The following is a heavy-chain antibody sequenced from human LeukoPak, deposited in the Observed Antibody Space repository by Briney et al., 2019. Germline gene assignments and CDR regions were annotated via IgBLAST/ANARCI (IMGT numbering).Heavy chain of an antibody. V-gene: IGHV4-59*01. J-gene: IGHJ5*02. D-gene: IGHD6-13*01. CDR2: IYYSGST. CDR1: GASISSYY. CDR3: AREWAAAGTRWFDP. Sequence: SSETLSLTCTVSGASISSYYWSWIRQPPGKGLEWIGNIYYSGSTNYNPSLKSRVTISVDTSKNQFSLKLSSVTAADTAVYYCAREWAAAGTRWFDPWDQGTLVTVSS.